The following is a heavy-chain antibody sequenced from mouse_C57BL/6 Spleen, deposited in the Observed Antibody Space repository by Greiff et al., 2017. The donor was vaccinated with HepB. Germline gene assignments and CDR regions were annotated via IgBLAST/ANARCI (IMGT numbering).Heavy chain of an antibody. Sequence: VQLQQSGPELVKPGASVKISCKASGYAFSSSWMNWVKQRPGKGLEWIGRIYPGDGDTNYNGKFKGKATLTADKSSSTAYMQLSSLTSGDSAVYVCASEGVITAGVEGFAYWGQGTLVTVSA. CDR3: ASEGVITAGVEGFAY. D-gene: IGHD1-1*01. J-gene: IGHJ3*01. CDR1: GYAFSSSW. CDR2: IYPGDGDT. V-gene: IGHV1-82*01.